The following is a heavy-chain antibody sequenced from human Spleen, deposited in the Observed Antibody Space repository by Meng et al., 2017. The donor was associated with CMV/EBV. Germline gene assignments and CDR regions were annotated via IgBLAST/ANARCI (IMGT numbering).Heavy chain of an antibody. D-gene: IGHD3-10*01. CDR2: MNPEARTT. V-gene: IGHV3-74*02. CDR3: VKDFGGPHDY. Sequence: EVQLVESGGVVVQPGGSLRLSCAASTFTLSNYWMHWVRQAPGKGLVWVSRMNPEARTTNYGGSVRGRFTISRDNARNTLYLQMNSLRAEDTAVYYCVKDFGGPHDYWGQGALVTVSS. J-gene: IGHJ4*02. CDR1: TFTLSNYW.